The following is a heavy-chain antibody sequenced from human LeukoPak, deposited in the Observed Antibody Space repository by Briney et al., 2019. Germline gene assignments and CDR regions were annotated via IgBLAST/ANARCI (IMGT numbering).Heavy chain of an antibody. CDR3: ARGGSYGDY. CDR2: VNPDGSST. CDR1: GFTFTRYW. J-gene: IGHJ4*02. Sequence: GGSLRLSCAASGFTFTRYWMHWVRQAPGKGLVWVSRVNPDGSSTIYGDSVKGRFTSSRDNAKNTLYRQMNSLRAEDTAVYYCARGGSYGDYWGQGILVTVCS. D-gene: IGHD3-16*01. V-gene: IGHV3-74*01.